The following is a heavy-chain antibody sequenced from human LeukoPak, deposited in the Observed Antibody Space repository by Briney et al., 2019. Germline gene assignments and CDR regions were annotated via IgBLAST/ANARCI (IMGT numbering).Heavy chain of an antibody. V-gene: IGHV3-48*01. J-gene: IGHJ4*02. CDR3: ARSGSYRLDN. CDR1: GFTFSSYN. Sequence: GGSLRLSCAASGFTFSSYNMNWVRQAPGKGLEWVSYISSSSSTIYYADSVKGRFTISRDNAKNSLYLQMNSLRAEDTAVYYCARSGSYRLDNWGQGTLVTASS. D-gene: IGHD1-26*01. CDR2: ISSSSSTI.